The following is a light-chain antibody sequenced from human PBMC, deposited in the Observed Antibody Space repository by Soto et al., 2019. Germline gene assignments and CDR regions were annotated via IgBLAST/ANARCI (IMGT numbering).Light chain of an antibody. J-gene: IGLJ3*02. CDR3: GTWDSSLNANWV. CDR2: DNS. CDR1: SSNIGNNY. Sequence: QSVLTQPPSVSAAPGQKVTISCSGSSSNIGNNYVSWYQQFPGTAPKVLIYDNSERPSGIPDRFSGSKSGTSATLDIAGLQTGDEADYYCGTWDSSLNANWVFGGGTKVTVL. V-gene: IGLV1-51*01.